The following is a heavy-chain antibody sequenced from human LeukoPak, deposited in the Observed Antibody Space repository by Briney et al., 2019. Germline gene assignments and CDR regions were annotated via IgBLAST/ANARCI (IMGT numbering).Heavy chain of an antibody. CDR2: ISYSGVNT. V-gene: IGHV3-23*01. Sequence: GGSLRLSCAASGFTFSSFPMSWVRQAPGKGLEWVSGISYSGVNTKYADSVKGRFTISRDNSKNRLYLQMNGLRAEDTALYFCAKVLQHGAEGGLGGADSWGQGTVVTVSS. CDR1: GFTFSSFP. J-gene: IGHJ4*02. CDR3: AKVLQHGAEGGLGGADS. D-gene: IGHD2-15*01.